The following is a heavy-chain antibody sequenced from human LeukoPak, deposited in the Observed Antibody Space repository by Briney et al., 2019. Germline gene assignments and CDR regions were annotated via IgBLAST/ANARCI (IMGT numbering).Heavy chain of an antibody. V-gene: IGHV4-39*07. D-gene: IGHD1-7*01. J-gene: IGHJ4*02. CDR2: IYYSGST. CDR1: GGSISSSSYY. Sequence: SETLSLTCTVSGGSISSSSYYWGWIRQPPGKGLEWIGSIYYSGSTYYNPSLKSRVTISVDTSKNQFSLKLSSVTAADTVVYYCARVELEGYFDYWGQGTLVTVSS. CDR3: ARVELEGYFDY.